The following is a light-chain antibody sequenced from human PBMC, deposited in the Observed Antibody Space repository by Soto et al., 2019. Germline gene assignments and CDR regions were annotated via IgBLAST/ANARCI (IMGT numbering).Light chain of an antibody. V-gene: IGKV1-9*01. CDR1: QALSND. CDR3: QQLSRYPLT. J-gene: IGKJ4*01. Sequence: DVRLTQSPSVLSASVGDTVTITCRASQALSNDLAWYQQKPGKAPDLLIYSASTLQSGVPSRFSGSGSETEFSLTIRALQPEDFATYYCQQLSRYPLTFGGGTKVDIK. CDR2: SAS.